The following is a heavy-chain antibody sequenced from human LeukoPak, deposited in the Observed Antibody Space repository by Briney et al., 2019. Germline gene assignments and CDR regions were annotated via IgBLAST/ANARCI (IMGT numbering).Heavy chain of an antibody. CDR1: GFTFSGYW. V-gene: IGHV3-7*01. CDR2: IKQDGSEK. J-gene: IGHJ3*02. Sequence: GGSLRLSCAASGFTFSGYWMSWVRQAPGKGLEWVANIKQDGSEKYYVDSVKGRFTISRDNAKNSLYLQMNSLRAEDTAVYYCARDRGFSDAFDIWGQGTMVTVSS. CDR3: ARDRGFSDAFDI. D-gene: IGHD3-10*01.